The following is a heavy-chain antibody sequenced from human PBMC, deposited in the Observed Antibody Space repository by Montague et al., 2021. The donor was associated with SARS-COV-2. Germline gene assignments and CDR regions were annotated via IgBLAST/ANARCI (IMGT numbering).Heavy chain of an antibody. CDR3: ARGRGFDWLGLDAYYFDY. D-gene: IGHD3-9*01. J-gene: IGHJ4*02. Sequence: SETLSLTCTVSGASMSSDYWTWIRQPPGKGLEWIGCTHYSGSTDYNPSLKSRVTISVVTSRTQFSLRLTSMSAADTAVYYCARGRGFDWLGLDAYYFDYWGQGALVAVSS. CDR1: GASMSSDY. CDR2: THYSGST. V-gene: IGHV4-59*01.